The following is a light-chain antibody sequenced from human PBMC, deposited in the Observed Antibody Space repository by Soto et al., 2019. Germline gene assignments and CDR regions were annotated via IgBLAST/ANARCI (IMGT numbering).Light chain of an antibody. CDR1: SSVVGNYNY. J-gene: IGLJ1*01. V-gene: IGLV2-14*01. Sequence: QSVLTQPASASGSPGQSIAISCTGTSSVVGNYNYVSWYQQHPGKAPKLMIHDVSNRPSGVSDRFSGSKSGNTASLTISGLQAEDEADYYCSSYTSSNTYVFGTGTKVTVL. CDR2: DVS. CDR3: SSYTSSNTYV.